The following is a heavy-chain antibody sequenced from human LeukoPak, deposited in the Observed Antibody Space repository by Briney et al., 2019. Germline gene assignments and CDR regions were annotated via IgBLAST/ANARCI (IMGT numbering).Heavy chain of an antibody. V-gene: IGHV4-4*02. D-gene: IGHD3-9*01. Sequence: SESLCLTPAVSRGSITISNSWSWFGKPPGKGREWFGVIYHSGGTNYNPSPKSRVPISVDKSKKQFSLQLSTVTAADEAVDYCAGSDTTGYLPRDCDYWFFDLWGRGTLVTVSS. CDR3: AGSDTTGYLPRDCDYWFFDL. CDR2: IYHSGGT. CDR1: RGSITISNS. J-gene: IGHJ2*01.